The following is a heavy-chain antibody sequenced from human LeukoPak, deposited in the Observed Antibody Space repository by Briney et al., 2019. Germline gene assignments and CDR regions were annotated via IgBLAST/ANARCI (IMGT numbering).Heavy chain of an antibody. J-gene: IGHJ4*02. CDR2: ISWNGGSI. CDR1: GFTFDDFA. V-gene: IGHV3-9*01. CDR3: AKGGTSVSRGREHYFDY. D-gene: IGHD1/OR15-1a*01. Sequence: GGSLRLSCAASGFTFDDFAMHWVRQVPGKGLEWVSGISWNGGSIGYADSVEGRFTISRDNAKNSVYLQMDSLRPEDTAFYFCAKGGTSVSRGREHYFDYWGQGTQVTVSS.